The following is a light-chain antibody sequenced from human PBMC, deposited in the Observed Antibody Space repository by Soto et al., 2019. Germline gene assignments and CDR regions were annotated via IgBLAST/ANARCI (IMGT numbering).Light chain of an antibody. V-gene: IGKV3-15*01. CDR1: QSVSSN. Sequence: EIVMTQSPATLSVSPGERATLSCRASQSVSSNLAWYQQKPGQAPTLLIYGASARATGIPVRFSGSRSGTEFTLTISSLQSEDFAVYHCQQYGGSPRTFGQGTKVEL. CDR3: QQYGGSPRT. CDR2: GAS. J-gene: IGKJ1*01.